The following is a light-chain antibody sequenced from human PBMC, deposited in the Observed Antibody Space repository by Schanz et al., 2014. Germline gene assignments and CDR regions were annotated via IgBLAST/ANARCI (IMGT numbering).Light chain of an antibody. CDR1: TSNIGAGYD. J-gene: IGLJ3*02. V-gene: IGLV1-40*01. CDR2: VNS. Sequence: QSVVTQPPSVSGSPGQRVTISCTGSTSNIGAGYDVHWYQQLPGTAPKLLIYVNSNRPSGVPDRFSGSKSGTSASLAITGLQAEDEADYYCSSHTSSNSLVFGGGTKLTVL. CDR3: SSHTSSNSLV.